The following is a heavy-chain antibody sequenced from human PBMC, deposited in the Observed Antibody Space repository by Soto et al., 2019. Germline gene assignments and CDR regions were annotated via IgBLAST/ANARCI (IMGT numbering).Heavy chain of an antibody. Sequence: SVKVSCKASGGTFSSYAISWVRQAPGQGLEWMGGIIPIFGTANYAQKFQGRVTITADESTSTAYMELSSLRSEDTAVYYCARVRDIVVVVAAPYGMDVWGQGTTVTSP. J-gene: IGHJ6*02. V-gene: IGHV1-69*13. CDR1: GGTFSSYA. CDR3: ARVRDIVVVVAAPYGMDV. CDR2: IIPIFGTA. D-gene: IGHD2-15*01.